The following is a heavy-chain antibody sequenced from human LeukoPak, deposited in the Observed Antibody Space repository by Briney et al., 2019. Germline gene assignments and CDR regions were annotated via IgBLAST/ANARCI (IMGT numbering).Heavy chain of an antibody. CDR1: GGSISSSSYY. J-gene: IGHJ5*02. CDR2: TYYSGST. Sequence: SETLSLTCTVSGGSISSSSYYWGWIRQPPGKGLEWIGSTYYSGSTYYNPSLKSRVTIFVDTSKNQFSLKLSSVTAADTAVYYCARHGRGYCGGSNCYNWFDPWGQGTLVTVSS. CDR3: ARHGRGYCGGSNCYNWFDP. V-gene: IGHV4-39*01. D-gene: IGHD2-15*01.